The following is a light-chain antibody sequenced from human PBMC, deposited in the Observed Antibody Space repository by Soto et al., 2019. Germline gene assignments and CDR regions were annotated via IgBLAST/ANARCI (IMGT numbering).Light chain of an antibody. CDR1: SSNIGSNT. CDR2: SNN. V-gene: IGLV1-44*01. J-gene: IGLJ2*01. Sequence: QPVLTQPPSASGTPGQRVTISCSGSSSNIGSNTVNWYQQLPGTAPKLPIYSNNQRPSGVPDRFSGSKSGTSASLAISGLQSEDEADYYCAAWDDSLNGHVVFGGGTKLTVL. CDR3: AAWDDSLNGHVV.